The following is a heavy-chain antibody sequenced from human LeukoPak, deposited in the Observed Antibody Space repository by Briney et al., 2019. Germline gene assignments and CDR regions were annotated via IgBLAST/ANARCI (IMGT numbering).Heavy chain of an antibody. V-gene: IGHV4-30-4*08. Sequence: PSQTLSLTCTVSGGSISSGDYYWSWIRQPPGKGLEWIGYIYYSGSTYYNPSLKSRVTISVDTSKNQFSLKLSSVTAADTAVYYCARARYCSGTSCYSTYYYYMDVWGKGTTVTVSS. CDR1: GGSISSGDYY. D-gene: IGHD2-2*01. CDR3: ARARYCSGTSCYSTYYYYMDV. CDR2: IYYSGST. J-gene: IGHJ6*03.